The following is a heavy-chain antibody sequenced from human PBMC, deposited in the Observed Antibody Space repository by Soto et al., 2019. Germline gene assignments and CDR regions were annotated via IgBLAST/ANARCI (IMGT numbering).Heavy chain of an antibody. CDR3: ARRDSSGFFRYFDS. V-gene: IGHV1-69*06. CDR1: GGTFSSYP. J-gene: IGHJ4*02. D-gene: IGHD3-22*01. CDR2: TSPIYGTG. Sequence: QVQLVQSGAEVKKPGSSVKVSCKASGGTFSSYPISWVRQAPGQGLEWMGGTSPIYGTGNYAQKFQGRLTITEDKSTSTAYMELSSLRSDDTAVYYCARRDSSGFFRYFDSWGQGTLVTVSS.